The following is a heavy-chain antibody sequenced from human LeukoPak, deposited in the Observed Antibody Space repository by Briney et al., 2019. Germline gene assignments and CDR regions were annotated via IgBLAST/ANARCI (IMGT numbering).Heavy chain of an antibody. V-gene: IGHV1-2*06. D-gene: IGHD3-10*01. CDR2: INPSSGGT. CDR3: ARGPSGSDY. J-gene: IGHJ4*02. Sequence: ASVKVSCKVSGYTFTGYYLHWVRQAPGQGLEWMGRINPSSGGTNYEQKFQGRVTMTRDTSINTAYLDLSSLRSDDTAVYYCARGPSGSDYWGQGTPVTVSS. CDR1: GYTFTGYY.